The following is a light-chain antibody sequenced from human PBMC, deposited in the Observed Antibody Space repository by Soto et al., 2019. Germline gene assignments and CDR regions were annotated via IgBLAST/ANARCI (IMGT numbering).Light chain of an antibody. CDR3: QQYNNWPGT. CDR2: GAS. J-gene: IGKJ3*01. V-gene: IGKV3-15*01. Sequence: EIVMTQSPVTLSVSPGERATLSCRASQTVNSNLAWYQQRPGQAPRLLIYGASGRATGIPVRFSGSGSGTDFTLTISTLQAEDFAVYYCQQYNNWPGTFGPGTKVDIK. CDR1: QTVNSN.